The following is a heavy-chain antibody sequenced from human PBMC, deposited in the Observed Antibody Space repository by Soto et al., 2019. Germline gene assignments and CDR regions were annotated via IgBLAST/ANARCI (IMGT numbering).Heavy chain of an antibody. CDR2: ISGGGSSV. Sequence: GGSLRLSCAASRFTFSTYEMHWVRQAPGKGLEWVSYISGGGSSVSYTDSVRGRFTISRDNTRNSLYLQMNSLRDEDTALYYCVRYCSTTLCNGVATRTFDYWGQGTQVTVSS. J-gene: IGHJ4*02. D-gene: IGHD2-2*01. CDR1: RFTFSTYE. V-gene: IGHV3-48*03. CDR3: VRYCSTTLCNGVATRTFDY.